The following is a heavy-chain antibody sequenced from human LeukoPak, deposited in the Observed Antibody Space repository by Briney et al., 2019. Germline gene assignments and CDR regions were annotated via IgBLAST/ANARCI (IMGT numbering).Heavy chain of an antibody. CDR2: IYYSGST. D-gene: IGHD3-22*01. J-gene: IGHJ6*04. CDR3: ASLSITMMVVADV. CDR1: GGSISSSSYY. Sequence: SETLSLTCTVSGGSISSSSYYWGWIRQPPGKGLEWIGSIYYSGSTYYNPSLKSRVTISVDTSKNQFSLKLSSVTAADTAVYYCASLSITMMVVADVWGKGTTVTVSS. V-gene: IGHV4-39*01.